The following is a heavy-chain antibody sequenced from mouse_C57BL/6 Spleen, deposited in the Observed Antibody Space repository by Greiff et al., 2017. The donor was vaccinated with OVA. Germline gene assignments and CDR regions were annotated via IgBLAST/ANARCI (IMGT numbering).Heavy chain of an antibody. J-gene: IGHJ1*03. D-gene: IGHD1-1*01. Sequence: VQLQQPGAELVKPGASVKLSCKASGYTFTSYWMHWVKQRPGQGLEWIGMIHPNSGSTNYNEKFKSKATLTVDKSSSTAYMQLSSLTSEDSAVYYFARPYYYGSSFHWYFDVWGTGTTVTVSS. CDR1: GYTFTSYW. V-gene: IGHV1-64*01. CDR3: ARPYYYGSSFHWYFDV. CDR2: IHPNSGST.